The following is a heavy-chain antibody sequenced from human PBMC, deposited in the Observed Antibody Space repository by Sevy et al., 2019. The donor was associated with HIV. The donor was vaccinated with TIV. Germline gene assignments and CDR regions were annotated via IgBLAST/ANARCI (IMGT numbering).Heavy chain of an antibody. V-gene: IGHV1-69*13. Sequence: ASVKVSCKASGRTFNSYAISWVRQAPGQGLEWMGGIIPMVGTAYYVQKFQDRVTITADESTSTAYMELSSLRSEDTAVYYCARSISWYASFDYWGQGTLVTVSS. CDR3: ARSISWYASFDY. D-gene: IGHD6-13*01. CDR1: GRTFNSYA. CDR2: IIPMVGTA. J-gene: IGHJ4*02.